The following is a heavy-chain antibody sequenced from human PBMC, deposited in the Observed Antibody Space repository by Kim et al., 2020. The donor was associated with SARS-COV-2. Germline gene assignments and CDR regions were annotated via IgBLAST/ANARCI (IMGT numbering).Heavy chain of an antibody. CDR3: ARGRGYSGYDRGARRPICLYFDY. CDR1: GGSFSGYY. D-gene: IGHD5-12*01. CDR2: INHSGST. Sequence: SETLSLTCAVYGGSFSGYYWSWIRQPPGKGLEWIGEINHSGSTNYNPSLKSRVTISVDTSKNQFSLKLSSVTAADTAVYYCARGRGYSGYDRGARRPICLYFDYWGQGTLVTVSS. V-gene: IGHV4-34*01. J-gene: IGHJ4*02.